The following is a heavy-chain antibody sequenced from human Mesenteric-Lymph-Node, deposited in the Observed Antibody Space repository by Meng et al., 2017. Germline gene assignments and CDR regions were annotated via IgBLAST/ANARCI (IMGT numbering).Heavy chain of an antibody. Sequence: RQLTVSGPVLVKPSWILSFTCTVSGGSLDKSDDFCDWIRQPPGKGLEWIGSVRYSGTAYYNPSLTSRVTISVDTSKNQFSLNLSSLTAADTAVYYCARHVYGDSYGFWGQGTLVTVSS. J-gene: IGHJ4*02. CDR2: VRYSGTA. CDR1: GGSLDKSDDF. CDR3: ARHVYGDSYGF. D-gene: IGHD4-17*01. V-gene: IGHV4-39*01.